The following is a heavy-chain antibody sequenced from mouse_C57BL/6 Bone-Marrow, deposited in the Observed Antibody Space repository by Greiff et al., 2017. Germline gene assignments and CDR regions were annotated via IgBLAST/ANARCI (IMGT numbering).Heavy chain of an antibody. CDR3: ARYSSYDFDY. V-gene: IGHV1-80*01. CDR2: IYPGDGDT. D-gene: IGHD1-1*01. CDR1: GYAFSRYW. J-gene: IGHJ2*01. Sequence: QVQLQQSGAELVKPGASVKISCKASGYAFSRYWMNWVKQRPGKGLEWIGQIYPGDGDTNYNGKFKGKATLTADKSSSTAYMQLSSLTSEDSAVYFCARYSSYDFDYWGQGTTLTVSS.